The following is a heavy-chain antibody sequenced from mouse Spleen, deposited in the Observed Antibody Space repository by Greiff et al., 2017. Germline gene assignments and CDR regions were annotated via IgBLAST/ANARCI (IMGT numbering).Heavy chain of an antibody. CDR3: ARRGYGSSFYAMDY. D-gene: IGHD1-1*01. CDR1: GFTFSSYY. CDR2: INSNGGST. V-gene: IGHV5-6-2*01. J-gene: IGHJ4*01. Sequence: EVQRVESGGGLVKLGGSLKLSCAASGFTFSSYYMSWVRQTPEKRLELVAAINSNGGSTYYPDTVKGRFTISRDNAKNTLYLQMSSLKSEDTALYYCARRGYGSSFYAMDYWGQGTSVTVSS.